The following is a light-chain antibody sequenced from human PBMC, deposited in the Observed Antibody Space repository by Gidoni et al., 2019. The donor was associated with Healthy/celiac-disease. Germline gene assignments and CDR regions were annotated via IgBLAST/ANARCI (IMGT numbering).Light chain of an antibody. CDR1: QGISSY. V-gene: IGKV1-8*01. CDR3: QQYYSYPRA. CDR2: AAT. J-gene: IGKJ1*01. Sequence: IRMNQSPSSLSASPGDRVTIHWRAKQGISSYLAWYQQKPGKAPKLLIYAATTLQSGVPSRVSGSGSGTDFTLTISCLQSEDFATYYCQQYYSYPRAFGQGTKVEIK.